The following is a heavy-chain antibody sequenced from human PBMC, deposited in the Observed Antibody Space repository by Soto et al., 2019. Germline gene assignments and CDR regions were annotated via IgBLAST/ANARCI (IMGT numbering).Heavy chain of an antibody. CDR1: GFTFSSYA. V-gene: IGHV3-23*01. J-gene: IGHJ6*02. D-gene: IGHD2-2*01. CDR3: ARDPEYCSSTRCLRRPIMDV. CDR2: ISGSGGST. Sequence: EVQLLESGGGLVQPGGSLRLSCAASGFTFSSYAMSWVRQAPGKGLEWVSVISGSGGSTYYADSVKGRFTISRDNSKNTLYLQMNTLRAEDTAVYYCARDPEYCSSTRCLRRPIMDVWGQGTTVTVSS.